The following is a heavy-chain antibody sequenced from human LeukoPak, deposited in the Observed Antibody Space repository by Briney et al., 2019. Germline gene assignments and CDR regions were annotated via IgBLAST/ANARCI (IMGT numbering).Heavy chain of an antibody. J-gene: IGHJ3*02. CDR3: ARHSRSAYSGYENAFDI. CDR2: VYYSTNT. Sequence: SETLSLTCTVSGGSVSSGSYYWNWIRQPPGKGLEWIGNVYYSTNTYYNPSLKSRVTISVDTSKNQFSLKLSSVTAADTAIYYCARHSRSAYSGYENAFDIWGQGTVVTVSS. V-gene: IGHV4-39*01. D-gene: IGHD5-12*01. CDR1: GGSVSSGSYY.